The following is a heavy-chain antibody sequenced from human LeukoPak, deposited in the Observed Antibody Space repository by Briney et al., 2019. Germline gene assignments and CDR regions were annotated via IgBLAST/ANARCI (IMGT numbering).Heavy chain of an antibody. V-gene: IGHV4-59*12. CDR3: AREGRGSSWFDY. CDR2: IYYSGST. D-gene: IGHD6-13*01. Sequence: SETLSLTCTVSGGSISSYYWSWIRQPPGKGLEWIGYIYYSGSTYYNPSLKSRVTISVDTSKNQFSLKLSSVTAADTAVYYCAREGRGSSWFDYWGQGTLVTVSS. CDR1: GGSISSYY. J-gene: IGHJ4*02.